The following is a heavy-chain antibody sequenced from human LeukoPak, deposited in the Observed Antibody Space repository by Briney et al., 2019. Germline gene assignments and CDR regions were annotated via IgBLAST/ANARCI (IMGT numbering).Heavy chain of an antibody. J-gene: IGHJ4*02. CDR1: GFTFSSNW. CDR2: IRSDGSST. D-gene: IGHD6-13*01. Sequence: GGSLRLACAASGFTFSSNWMHWVRQAPGKGLVWVSRIRSDGSSTNYADSVKGRFTISRHSSKNTLYLQMNSLRAEDTAVYYCARDRPAAGFYYFDYWGQGTLVTVSS. CDR3: ARDRPAAGFYYFDY. V-gene: IGHV3-74*01.